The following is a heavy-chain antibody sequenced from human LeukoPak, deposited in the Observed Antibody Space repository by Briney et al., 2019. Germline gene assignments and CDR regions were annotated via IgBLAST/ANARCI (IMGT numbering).Heavy chain of an antibody. Sequence: ASVKVSCKPSGGTFSSYAISWVRQAPGQGLEWMGRIIPIFGTANYAQKFQGRVTITTDESTSTAYMELSSLRSEDTAVYYCARGSLWFGELLLDYWGQGTLVTVSS. D-gene: IGHD3-10*01. CDR3: ARGSLWFGELLLDY. CDR2: IIPIFGTA. CDR1: GGTFSSYA. J-gene: IGHJ4*02. V-gene: IGHV1-69*05.